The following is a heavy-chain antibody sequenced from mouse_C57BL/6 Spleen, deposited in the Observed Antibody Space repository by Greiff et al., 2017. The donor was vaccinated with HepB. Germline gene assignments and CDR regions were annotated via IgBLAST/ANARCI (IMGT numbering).Heavy chain of an antibody. V-gene: IGHV1-82*01. CDR3: ARGDYDYDY. D-gene: IGHD2-4*01. CDR1: GYAFSSSW. CDR2: IYPGDGDT. Sequence: VQGVESGPELVKPGASVKISCKASGYAFSSSWMNWVKQRPGKGLEWIGRIYPGDGDTNYNGKFKGKATLTADKSSSTAYMQLSSLTSEDSAVYFCARGDYDYDYWGQGTTLTVSS. J-gene: IGHJ2*01.